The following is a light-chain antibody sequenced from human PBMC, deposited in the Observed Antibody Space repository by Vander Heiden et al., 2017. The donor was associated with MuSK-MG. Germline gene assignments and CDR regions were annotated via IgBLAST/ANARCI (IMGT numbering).Light chain of an antibody. V-gene: IGLV5-45*02. Sequence: QAVLPPPSSLSASPGASASLTCTLRSGINVGTYRIYWYQQKPGSPPQYLLRYKSDSDKQQGSGVPSRFSGSKDASANAGILRISGLQSEDEAYYYCMIWHSSAWVFGGGTKLTVL. J-gene: IGLJ2*01. CDR2: YKSDSDK. CDR1: SGINVGTYR. CDR3: MIWHSSAWV.